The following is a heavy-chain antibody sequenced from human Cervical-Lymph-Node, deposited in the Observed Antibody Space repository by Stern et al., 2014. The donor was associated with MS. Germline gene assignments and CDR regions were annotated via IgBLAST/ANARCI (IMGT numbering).Heavy chain of an antibody. CDR3: ARDSGYSSSWYPWYFDY. V-gene: IGHV1-18*01. J-gene: IGHJ4*02. Sequence: VQLVESGAEVKKPGASVKVSCKASGYTFTSYGISWVRQAPGQGLEWMGWISAYKCNTNYAQKLQGRVTMTTDTSTSTAYMELRSLRSDDTAVYYCARDSGYSSSWYPWYFDYWGQGTLVTVSS. CDR2: ISAYKCNT. D-gene: IGHD6-13*01. CDR1: GYTFTSYG.